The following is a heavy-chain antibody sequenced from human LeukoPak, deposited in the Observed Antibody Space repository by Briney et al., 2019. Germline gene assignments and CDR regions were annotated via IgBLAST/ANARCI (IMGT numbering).Heavy chain of an antibody. CDR3: VRHSSGWTLDY. D-gene: IGHD6-19*01. CDR2: ISISSDTK. J-gene: IGHJ4*02. CDR1: GFNFRAYW. V-gene: IGHV3-48*01. Sequence: GGSLRLSCTTSGFNFRAYWMSWVRQAPGKGLEWVSYISISSDTKYYIDSVQGRFTISRDNAKNSLYLQMNSLRAEDTAVYYCVRHSSGWTLDYWGQGTLVTVSS.